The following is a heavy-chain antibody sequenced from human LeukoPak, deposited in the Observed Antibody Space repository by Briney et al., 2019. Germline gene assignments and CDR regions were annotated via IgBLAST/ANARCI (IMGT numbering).Heavy chain of an antibody. CDR1: GFTFSSYS. D-gene: IGHD3-22*01. V-gene: IGHV3-21*01. J-gene: IGHJ4*02. Sequence: PGGSLRLSCAASGFTFSSYSMNWVRQAPGKGLEWVSSISSGSSYIYYADSVKGRFTISRDNAKNSLYLQMNSLRAEDTAVYYCARDGVNYYDSSGYDYWGQGTLVTVSS. CDR2: ISSGSSYI. CDR3: ARDGVNYYDSSGYDY.